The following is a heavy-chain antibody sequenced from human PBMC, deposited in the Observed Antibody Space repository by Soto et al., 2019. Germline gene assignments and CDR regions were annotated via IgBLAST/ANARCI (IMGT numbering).Heavy chain of an antibody. Sequence: ASVKVSCKASGGTFSSNAISWVRQAAGQGLEWMGGIIPILDTAKYAQKFQGRVTITADKSTSTAYMEVGSLRSEDTAVYYCARDMHAGFTHYFDPWGQGTLVTVSS. V-gene: IGHV1-69*10. D-gene: IGHD1-26*01. CDR3: ARDMHAGFTHYFDP. J-gene: IGHJ5*02. CDR1: GGTFSSNA. CDR2: IIPILDTA.